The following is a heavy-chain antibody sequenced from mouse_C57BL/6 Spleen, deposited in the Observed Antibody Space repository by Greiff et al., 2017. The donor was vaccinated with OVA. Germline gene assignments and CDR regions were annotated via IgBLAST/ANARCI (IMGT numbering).Heavy chain of an antibody. CDR1: GFTFSSYA. CDR3: ARDGDYGSSYWYFDV. D-gene: IGHD1-1*01. J-gene: IGHJ1*03. CDR2: ISDGGSYT. Sequence: EVHLVESGGGLVKPGGSLKLSCAASGFTFSSYAMSWVRQTPEKRLEWVATISDGGSYTYYPDNVKGRFTISRDNAKNNLYLQMSHLKSEDTAMYYCARDGDYGSSYWYFDVWGTGTTVTVSS. V-gene: IGHV5-4*01.